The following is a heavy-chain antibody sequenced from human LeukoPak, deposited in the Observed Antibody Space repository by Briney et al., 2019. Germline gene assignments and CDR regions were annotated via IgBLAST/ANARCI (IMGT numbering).Heavy chain of an antibody. V-gene: IGHV4-39*01. J-gene: IGHJ4*02. Sequence: PSETLSLTCTVSGGSISSSSYYWGWIRQPPGKGLKWIGRIYYSGSTYYNPSLKSRVTISVDTSKNQFSLKLSSVTAADTAVYYCARQVGYDFWSGYYTGSFDYWGQGTLVTVSS. CDR3: ARQVGYDFWSGYYTGSFDY. CDR2: IYYSGST. D-gene: IGHD3-3*01. CDR1: GGSISSSSYY.